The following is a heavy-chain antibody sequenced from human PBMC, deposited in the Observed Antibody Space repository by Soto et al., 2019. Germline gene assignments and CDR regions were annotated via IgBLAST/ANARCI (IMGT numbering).Heavy chain of an antibody. J-gene: IGHJ6*02. V-gene: IGHV4-59*08. CDR3: VRQGIGVLHGLVDV. CDR1: GDSISSYN. D-gene: IGHD3-10*01. Sequence: QVQLQESGPGLVKPSETLSLTCTVSGDSISSYNLAWIRQPPGKGLEWIGYFRSGGGTSYNPSLKGRVAISADTSMKQFSLRLGSVAAADTAVYYCVRQGIGVLHGLVDVWGQGTTVTVSS. CDR2: FRSGGGT.